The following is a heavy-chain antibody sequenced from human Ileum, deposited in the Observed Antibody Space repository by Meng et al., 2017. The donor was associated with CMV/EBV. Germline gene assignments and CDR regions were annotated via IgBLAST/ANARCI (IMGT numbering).Heavy chain of an antibody. CDR2: IYHSEFS. CDR3: ARKSLNRFDL. Sequence: LTCSVSGGSIQNGDSYWSWIRQPPGKGPEWIGYIYHSEFSYSNPSLESRVTMSVDTSKNQFSLKLRSATAADTAVYYCARKSLNRFDLWGQGTLVTVSS. V-gene: IGHV4-30-4*01. CDR1: GGSIQNGDSY. J-gene: IGHJ5*02.